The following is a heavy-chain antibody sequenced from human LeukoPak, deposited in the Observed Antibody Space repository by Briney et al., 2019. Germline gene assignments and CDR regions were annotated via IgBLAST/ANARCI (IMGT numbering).Heavy chain of an antibody. CDR3: ARAAYSGSYHSDY. CDR1: GGSISSSSYY. D-gene: IGHD1-26*01. Sequence: SETLSLTCIVSGGSISSSSYYWGWIRQPPGKGLEWIGSIYYSGSTYYNPSLKSRVTISVDTPKNQFSLKLSSVTAADTAVYYCARAAYSGSYHSDYWGQGTLVTVSS. CDR2: IYYSGST. V-gene: IGHV4-39*07. J-gene: IGHJ4*02.